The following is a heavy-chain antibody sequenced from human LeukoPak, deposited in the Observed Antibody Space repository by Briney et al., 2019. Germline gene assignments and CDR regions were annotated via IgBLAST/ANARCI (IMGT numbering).Heavy chain of an antibody. CDR1: GYTFSSYG. D-gene: IGHD6-13*01. CDR3: ARGQLGLHYFDY. V-gene: IGHV3-33*01. CDR2: IWYDGSNK. J-gene: IGHJ4*02. Sequence: GGSLRLSCAASGYTFSSYGMHWVRQAPGKGLEWVAVIWYDGSNKYYADSVKGRFTISRDNSKDTLYLQMNSLRAEDTAVYYCARGQLGLHYFDYWGQGTLVTVSS.